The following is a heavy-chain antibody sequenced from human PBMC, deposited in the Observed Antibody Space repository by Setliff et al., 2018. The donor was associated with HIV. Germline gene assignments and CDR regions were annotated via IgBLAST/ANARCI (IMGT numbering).Heavy chain of an antibody. CDR3: VRVVTIFSTGPHFDP. CDR2: ISPDGSST. J-gene: IGHJ5*02. D-gene: IGHD3-3*01. V-gene: IGHV3-74*03. CDR1: GFTFSNNW. Sequence: PGGSLRLSCAASGFTFSNNWIHWVRQTAEKGLVWASRISPDGSSTMYADSVKGRFTISRDNAKNTVYLQMNSLRAEDTAVYYCVRVVTIFSTGPHFDPWGQGTLVTVSS.